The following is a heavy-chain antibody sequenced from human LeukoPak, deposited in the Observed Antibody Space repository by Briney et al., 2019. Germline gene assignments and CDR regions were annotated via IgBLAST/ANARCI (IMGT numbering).Heavy chain of an antibody. CDR3: ARSRFGETYYYYGMDV. V-gene: IGHV1-18*01. Sequence: ASVTVSCTASGYTFTSYGISWVRQAPGQGLEWMGWISAYNGNTNYAQKLQGRVTMTTDTSTSTAYMELRSLRSDDTAVYYCARSRFGETYYYYGMDVWGQGTTVTVSS. CDR2: ISAYNGNT. J-gene: IGHJ6*02. D-gene: IGHD3-10*01. CDR1: GYTFTSYG.